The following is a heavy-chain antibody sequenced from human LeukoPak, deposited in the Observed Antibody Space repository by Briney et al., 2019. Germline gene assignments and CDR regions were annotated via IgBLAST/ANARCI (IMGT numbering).Heavy chain of an antibody. CDR1: GFTFSSYS. D-gene: IGHD6-13*01. CDR2: ISSSSSTI. Sequence: PGGSLRLSCAASGFTFSSYSMNWVRQAPGKGLEWVSYISSSSSTIYYTDSVKGRFTISRDNAKNSLYLQMNSLRAEDTAVYYCAREKYIAAAGTNAFDIWGQGTMVTVSS. J-gene: IGHJ3*02. CDR3: AREKYIAAAGTNAFDI. V-gene: IGHV3-48*04.